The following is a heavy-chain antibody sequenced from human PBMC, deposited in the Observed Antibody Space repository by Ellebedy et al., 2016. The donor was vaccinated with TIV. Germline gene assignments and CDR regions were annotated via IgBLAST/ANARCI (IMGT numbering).Heavy chain of an antibody. J-gene: IGHJ4*02. Sequence: ASVKVSCKASGYTFTSYAMHWVRQAPGQRLEWMGWINAGNGNTKYSQKFQGRVTMTEDTSTDTAYMELSSLRSEDTAVYYCATDLMTTVTRGGFDYWGQGTLVTVSS. CDR2: INAGNGNT. V-gene: IGHV1-3*01. CDR3: ATDLMTTVTRGGFDY. CDR1: GYTFTSYA. D-gene: IGHD4-17*01.